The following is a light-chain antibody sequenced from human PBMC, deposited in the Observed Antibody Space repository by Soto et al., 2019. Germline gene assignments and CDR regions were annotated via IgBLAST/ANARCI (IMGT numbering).Light chain of an antibody. Sequence: QSVLTQPPSASGTPGQRVTISCSGSSSNIGSNTINWYQQLPGTAPKLRIYSNNQRPSGVPDRFSGSKSGTSVSLAISGLQSEDEADYYCATWDDSLSGWVFGGGTKLPVL. CDR3: ATWDDSLSGWV. CDR2: SNN. J-gene: IGLJ3*02. V-gene: IGLV1-44*01. CDR1: SSNIGSNT.